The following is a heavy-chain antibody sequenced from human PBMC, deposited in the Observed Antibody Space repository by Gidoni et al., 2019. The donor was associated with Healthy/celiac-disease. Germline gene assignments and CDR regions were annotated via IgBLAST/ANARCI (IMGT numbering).Heavy chain of an antibody. CDR1: GFSLSTSGVG. D-gene: IGHD6-13*01. CDR3: AHSWSSTLGDWFDP. J-gene: IGHJ5*02. CDR2: IYWDDDQ. V-gene: IGHV2-5*02. Sequence: QITLKESGPTLVKPTQTLTLTCTFSGFSLSTSGVGVGWIRQPPGKALEWLALIYWDDDQRYRPSLKSRLTIPKATSKNQVVLTMTNMDPVDTATYYCAHSWSSTLGDWFDPWGQGTLVTVSS.